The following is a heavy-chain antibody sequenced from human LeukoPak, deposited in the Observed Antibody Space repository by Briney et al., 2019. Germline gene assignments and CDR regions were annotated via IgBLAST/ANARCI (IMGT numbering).Heavy chain of an antibody. J-gene: IGHJ5*02. CDR3: AKGWTAVGS. Sequence: GGSLRPSCVASGFTFSIYAMTWVRQAPGKGLEWVSGISGGSESTYYADSVKGRFTISRDNSKNTLYMEMNNLRGADTAVYYCAKGWTAVGSWGQGTRVTVSS. CDR1: GFTFSIYA. D-gene: IGHD1-26*01. V-gene: IGHV3-23*01. CDR2: ISGGSEST.